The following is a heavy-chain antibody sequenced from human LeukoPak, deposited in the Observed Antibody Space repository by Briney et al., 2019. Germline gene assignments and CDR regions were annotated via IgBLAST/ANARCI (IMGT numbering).Heavy chain of an antibody. CDR1: GFTFSSYG. V-gene: IGHV3-21*01. Sequence: GGSLRLSCAASGFTFSSYGMNWVRQAPGEGLEWVSFISSGSSYMYYADSVKGRFTISRDNAKNSLFLQMNSLRAEDTAVYYCARGRPNSPTQINYFDSWGQGTLVTVSS. D-gene: IGHD5-18*01. CDR3: ARGRPNSPTQINYFDS. CDR2: ISSGSSYM. J-gene: IGHJ4*02.